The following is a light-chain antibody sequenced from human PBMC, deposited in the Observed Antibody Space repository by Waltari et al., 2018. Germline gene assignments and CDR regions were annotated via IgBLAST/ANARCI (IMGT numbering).Light chain of an antibody. V-gene: IGKV3-20*01. CDR2: DAS. CDR3: QKYGTRPAT. J-gene: IGKJ1*01. CDR1: QSVGRT. Sequence: IVLTQTPPFLSLSPGDRPTLSCRASQSVGRTLAWYQQRPGQAPRLLIYDASSRATGIPDRFSGSGSGTDFSLTISRLEPEDFAVYYCQKYGTRPATFGQGTKVEVK.